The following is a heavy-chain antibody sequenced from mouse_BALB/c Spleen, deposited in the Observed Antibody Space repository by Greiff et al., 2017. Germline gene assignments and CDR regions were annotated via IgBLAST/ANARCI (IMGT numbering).Heavy chain of an antibody. V-gene: IGHV7-3*02. Sequence: EVKVVESGGGLVQPGGSLRLSCATSGFTFTDYYMSWVRQPPGKALEWLGFIRNKANGYTTEYSASVKGRFTISSDNSQSILYLQMNTLRAEDSATYYCAREYGNPDYAMDYWGQGTSVTVSS. J-gene: IGHJ4*01. CDR2: IRNKANGYTT. CDR1: GFTFTDYY. D-gene: IGHD2-10*02. CDR3: AREYGNPDYAMDY.